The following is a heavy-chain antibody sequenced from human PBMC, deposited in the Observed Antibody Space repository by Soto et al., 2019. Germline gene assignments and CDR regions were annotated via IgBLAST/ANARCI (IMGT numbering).Heavy chain of an antibody. J-gene: IGHJ6*02. CDR1: GFSLSTSGVG. CDR2: IYWDDDK. D-gene: IGHD2-21*02. Sequence: QITLKESGPTLVKPTQTLTLTCTFSGFSLSTSGVGVGWIRQPPGKALEWLALIYWDDDKRYSPSLRSRLTINQDTSKNQVVLTVTNMDPVDTATYYCIQSRCGGDCLQSYASHYYYGMDVWGQGTTVTVSS. V-gene: IGHV2-5*02. CDR3: IQSRCGGDCLQSYASHYYYGMDV.